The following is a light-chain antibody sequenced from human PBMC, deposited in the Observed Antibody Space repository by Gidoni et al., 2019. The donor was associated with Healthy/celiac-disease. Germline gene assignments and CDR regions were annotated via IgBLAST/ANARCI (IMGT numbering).Light chain of an antibody. CDR3: NSRDSSGNHPGV. V-gene: IGLV3-19*01. CDR2: GKN. CDR1: SLRSYY. Sequence: SSELTQDPAVSVALGQTVRITCQGDSLRSYYASWYQQKPGQAPVLVIYGKNNRPSVIPDRFSGSSSGNTASLTITGAQAEDEADYYCNSRDSSGNHPGVFGGGTKLTVL. J-gene: IGLJ3*02.